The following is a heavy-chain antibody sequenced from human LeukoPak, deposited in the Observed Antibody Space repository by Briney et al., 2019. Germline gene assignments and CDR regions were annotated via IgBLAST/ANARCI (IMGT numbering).Heavy chain of an antibody. CDR2: ISAYNGNT. V-gene: IGHV1-18*04. CDR1: GYTLTSYG. J-gene: IGHJ6*04. CDR3: ARDRPLLWFGELDLGRTYYYYGMDV. Sequence: ASVTVSCKASGYTLTSYGISWVRQAPGQGLEWMGWISAYNGNTNHAQKLQGRVTMTTDTSTSTAYMELRSLRSDDTAVYYCARDRPLLWFGELDLGRTYYYYGMDVWGKGTTVTVSS. D-gene: IGHD3-10*01.